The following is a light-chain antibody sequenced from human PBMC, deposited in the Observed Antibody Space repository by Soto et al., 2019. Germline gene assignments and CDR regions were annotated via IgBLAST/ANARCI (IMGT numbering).Light chain of an antibody. V-gene: IGKV3-11*01. CDR3: QLRSNWPPSLT. CDR1: QSVSSY. Sequence: EIVLTQSPATLSLSPGERATLSCRASQSVSSYLAWYQQKPGQAPRLLIYDASNRATGIPARFSGSGSGTDFALTINVLEPEDFAVYYCQLRSNWPPSLTFGGGTKGEIK. CDR2: DAS. J-gene: IGKJ4*02.